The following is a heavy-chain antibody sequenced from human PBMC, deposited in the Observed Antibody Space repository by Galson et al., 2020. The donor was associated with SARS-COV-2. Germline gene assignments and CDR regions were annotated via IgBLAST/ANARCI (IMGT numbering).Heavy chain of an antibody. CDR1: GFPFDMYT. CDR2: ISSGSSYI. V-gene: IGHV3-21*01. CDR3: ARQYDGRSQDGFDV. D-gene: IGHD1-26*01. Sequence: GESLKISCAASGFPFDMYTMTWVRQAPGKGLEWVSFISSGSSYIYYADSVRGRFTISRDNAKNSVSLQMNSRRAEDTALYFCARQYDGRSQDGFDVWGQGTMVTVSS. J-gene: IGHJ3*01.